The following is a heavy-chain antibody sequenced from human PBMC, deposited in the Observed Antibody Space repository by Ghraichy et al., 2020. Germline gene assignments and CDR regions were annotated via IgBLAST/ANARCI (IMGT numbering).Heavy chain of an antibody. D-gene: IGHD3-3*01. CDR2: IIPIFGTA. CDR1: GGTFSSYA. V-gene: IGHV1-69*13. CDR3: ARAHEGTYDFWSGYYGG. J-gene: IGHJ4*02. Sequence: SVKVSCKASGGTFSSYAISWVRQAPGQGLEWMGGIIPIFGTANYAQKFQGRVTITADESTSTAYMELSSLRSEDTAVYYCARAHEGTYDFWSGYYGGWGQGTLVTVSS.